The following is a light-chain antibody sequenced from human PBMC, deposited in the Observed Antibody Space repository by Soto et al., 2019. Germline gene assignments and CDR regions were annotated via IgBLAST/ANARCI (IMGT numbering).Light chain of an antibody. CDR2: GAS. CDR1: QSISSD. J-gene: IGKJ1*01. Sequence: ETVMTQSPATLSVSPGERATLSCRASQSISSDLAWYQQKPGQAPRLLIFGASTRATTIPPRFTGSRSGTEFALTISSLKSEDFAVYYCQQYNTWPRTFGQGTRVESK. V-gene: IGKV3-15*01. CDR3: QQYNTWPRT.